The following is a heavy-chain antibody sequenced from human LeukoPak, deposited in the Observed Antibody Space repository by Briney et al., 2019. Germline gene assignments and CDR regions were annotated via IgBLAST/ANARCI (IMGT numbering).Heavy chain of an antibody. J-gene: IGHJ4*02. D-gene: IGHD4-17*01. CDR1: GFTFSSYG. CDR2: IRYGGSNK. Sequence: GGSLRLSCAASGFTFSSYGMHWVRQAPGKGLEWVAFIRYGGSNKYYADSVKGRFTIPRDNSENTLYLQMNSLRAEDTAVYYCAKANTVTTFDYWGQGTLVTVSS. V-gene: IGHV3-30*02. CDR3: AKANTVTTFDY.